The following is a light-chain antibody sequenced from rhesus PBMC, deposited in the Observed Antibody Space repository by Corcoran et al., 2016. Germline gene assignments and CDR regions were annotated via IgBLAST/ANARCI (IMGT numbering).Light chain of an antibody. CDR1: QSIGSN. V-gene: IGKV6-55*01. Sequence: EIVLTQSPAFQSVSLEEKVTITCQASQSIGSNLHWYQQKPDQSPKLLIKYASQSISGVPSRFSGSGSGTDVTLTSNSLEAEDAATYFCQQSSRFPLTFGGGTKVEIK. CDR2: YAS. J-gene: IGKJ4*01. CDR3: QQSSRFPLT.